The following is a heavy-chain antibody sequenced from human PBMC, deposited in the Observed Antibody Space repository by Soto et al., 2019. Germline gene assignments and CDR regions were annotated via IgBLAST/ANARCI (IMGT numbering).Heavy chain of an antibody. V-gene: IGHV4-31*03. CDR2: IYGSGGSGST. CDR3: LRKPAGYFSGIDA. D-gene: IGHD2-15*01. J-gene: IGHJ3*01. CDR1: CNTITSGGYY. Sequence: SETLSLPCIVTCNTITSGGYYWSWIRQHPGKGLEWLGYIYGSGGSGSTLYNPSLKSRITLSVDTSKTQFSLNLSSVTVADTAVYFCLRKPAGYFSGIDAWGHGTVVTV.